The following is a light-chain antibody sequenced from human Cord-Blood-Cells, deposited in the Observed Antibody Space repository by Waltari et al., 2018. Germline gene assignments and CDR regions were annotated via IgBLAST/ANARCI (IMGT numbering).Light chain of an antibody. J-gene: IGKJ1*01. CDR2: DAS. V-gene: IGKV1-5*01. Sequence: DIQMTQSPFTLSASVGDRVTLTCRASQSISSWLAWYQQKPGKAPKLLIYDASSLESGVPSRFSGSGSGTEFTLTISSLQPDDFATYDCQQYNSYSPTFGQGTKVEIK. CDR3: QQYNSYSPT. CDR1: QSISSW.